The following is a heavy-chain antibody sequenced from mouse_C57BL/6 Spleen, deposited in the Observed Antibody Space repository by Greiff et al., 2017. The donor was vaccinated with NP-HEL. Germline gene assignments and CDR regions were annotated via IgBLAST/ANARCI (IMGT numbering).Heavy chain of an antibody. CDR1: GFTFSDYY. Sequence: VQLKESEGGLVQPGSSMKLSCTASGFTFSDYYMAWVRQVPEKGLEWVANINYDGSSTYYLDSLKSRFIISRDNAKNILYLQMSSLKSEDTATYYCAREVGKIYFDYWGQGTTLTVSS. CDR2: INYDGSST. CDR3: AREVGKIYFDY. D-gene: IGHD4-1*01. V-gene: IGHV5-16*01. J-gene: IGHJ2*01.